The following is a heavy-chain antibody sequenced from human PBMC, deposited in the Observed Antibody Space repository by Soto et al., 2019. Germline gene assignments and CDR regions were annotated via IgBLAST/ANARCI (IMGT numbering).Heavy chain of an antibody. V-gene: IGHV1-8*01. D-gene: IGHD3-16*01. CDR2: LNPVGGAA. Sequence: QVQLVQSGAEVKKPGASVKVSCKDSGYTFTSSEINWFRQAPGQGLEWIGWLNPVGGAAGYAQMLQVRLTLTRNISISTAYLYLTSLKSEDTAVYYCARGLMMGAQRTLVIVSS. CDR3: ARGLMM. CDR1: GYTFTSSE. J-gene: IGHJ1*01.